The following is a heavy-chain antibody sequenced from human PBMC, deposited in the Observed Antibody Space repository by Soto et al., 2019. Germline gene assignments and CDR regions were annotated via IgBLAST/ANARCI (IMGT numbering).Heavy chain of an antibody. CDR2: IYNSGST. CDR1: GGSISSGDYS. Sequence: HLQLQESGSGLVTPSQTLSLTCAVSGGSISSGDYSWSWIRQPPGKGLEWIGYIYNSGSTLYNPSLKSRVTISLDRSKNQFSLKLRSETAADTAVYYCASDFGSGSYRFDYWGQGTLVTVAS. J-gene: IGHJ4*02. CDR3: ASDFGSGSYRFDY. V-gene: IGHV4-30-2*01. D-gene: IGHD3-10*01.